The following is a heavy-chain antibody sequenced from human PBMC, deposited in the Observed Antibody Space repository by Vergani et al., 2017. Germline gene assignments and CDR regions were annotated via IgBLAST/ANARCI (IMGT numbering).Heavy chain of an antibody. D-gene: IGHD2-21*02. CDR3: ARVEIYCGGDCPNYYYYGMDV. V-gene: IGHV1-3*04. J-gene: IGHJ6*02. CDR2: INTGNGNT. Sequence: QVQLVQSGAEVQKPGASVKVSCKASGYTFTSYAMHWVRQAPGQRLEWMGWINTGNGNTKYSQKFQGRVTITRDTSASTAYMELSSLRSEDTAVYYCARVEIYCGGDCPNYYYYGMDVWGQGTTVTVSS. CDR1: GYTFTSYA.